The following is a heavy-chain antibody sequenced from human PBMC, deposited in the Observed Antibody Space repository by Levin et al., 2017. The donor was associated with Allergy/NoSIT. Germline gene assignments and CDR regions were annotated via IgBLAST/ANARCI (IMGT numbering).Heavy chain of an antibody. V-gene: IGHV3-48*03. CDR3: ARDPWVTWEYYGLDD. CDR1: GFTFTNFE. J-gene: IGHJ6*02. Sequence: SCAASGFTFTNFEMNWVRQAPGKGLEWVSYIGGSSSTIYYADSVKGRFIISRDNAKKSLYLQMNSLRAEDTAVYYCARDPWVTWEYYGLDDWGQGTTVTVSS. D-gene: IGHD1-26*01. CDR2: IGGSSSTI.